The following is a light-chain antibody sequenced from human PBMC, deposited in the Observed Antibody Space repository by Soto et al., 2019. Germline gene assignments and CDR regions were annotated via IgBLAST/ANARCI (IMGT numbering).Light chain of an antibody. Sequence: EIVLTQSPATLSLSPGERATLSCRASQRIRYFLAWFQQKPGQAPRLLIYDTSNRATSVPARFSGSGSGTDFTLTISSLESEDSAVYFCQQRYGWPVTFSPGTKVEIK. CDR1: QRIRYF. J-gene: IGKJ3*01. V-gene: IGKV3-11*01. CDR2: DTS. CDR3: QQRYGWPVT.